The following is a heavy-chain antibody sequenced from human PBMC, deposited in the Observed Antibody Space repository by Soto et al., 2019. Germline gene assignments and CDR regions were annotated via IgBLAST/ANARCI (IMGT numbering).Heavy chain of an antibody. J-gene: IGHJ1*01. CDR3: ARVGGRQGPEYFHH. V-gene: IGHV3-74*03. CDR2: INVDGNTI. Sequence: EVQLVESGGGLVQPGGSLSLSCAASGCSFSTYWMYCVRQAPGKGLVWVSRINVDGNTITYADSVKGRFTVSRDNAQHTLYLQMNSWRGEDRAVYYCARVGGRQGPEYFHHWGQGTLVTVSP. D-gene: IGHD3-10*01. CDR1: GCSFSTYW.